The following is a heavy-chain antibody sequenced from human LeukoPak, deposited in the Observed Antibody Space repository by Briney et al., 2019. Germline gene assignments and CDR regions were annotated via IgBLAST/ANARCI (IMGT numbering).Heavy chain of an antibody. V-gene: IGHV4-4*07. CDR3: ARLPVAGLGYYFDY. D-gene: IGHD6-19*01. Sequence: SETLSLTCTVSGGSISSYYWSWIRQPAGKGLEWIWRIYTSGSTNYNPSLKSRVTMSVDTSKNQFSLKLSSVTAADTAVYYCARLPVAGLGYYFDYWGQGTLVTVSS. J-gene: IGHJ4*02. CDR2: IYTSGST. CDR1: GGSISSYY.